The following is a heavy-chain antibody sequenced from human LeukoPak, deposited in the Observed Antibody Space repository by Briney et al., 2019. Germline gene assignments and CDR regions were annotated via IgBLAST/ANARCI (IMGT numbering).Heavy chain of an antibody. CDR1: GLTFSNSA. J-gene: IGHJ6*02. CDR3: ARSGGWDGMDV. V-gene: IGHV3-23*01. CDR2: ISGSGGST. Sequence: GGSLRLSCAASGLTFSNSAMSWVRQAPGKGLEWVSGISGSGGSTYYADSVKARFTISRDNSKNTLYLQMNSLRAEDTAVYYCARSGGWDGMDVWGQGNAVTVSS. D-gene: IGHD1-1*01.